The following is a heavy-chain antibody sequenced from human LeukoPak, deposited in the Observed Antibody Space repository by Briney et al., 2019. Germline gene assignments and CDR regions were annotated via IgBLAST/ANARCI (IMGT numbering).Heavy chain of an antibody. CDR1: GYTFTGYC. J-gene: IGHJ4*02. CDR2: INPNSGGT. CDR3: ARDRRVYGDPLFDY. D-gene: IGHD4/OR15-4a*01. Sequence: GASVKVSCKASGYTFTGYCIHWMRQALGQGLEWMGWINPNSGGTNYAQKFQGRVTMTRDTSISTVYMELSSLKSDDTAVYYCARDRRVYGDPLFDYWGQGTLVTVSS. V-gene: IGHV1-2*02.